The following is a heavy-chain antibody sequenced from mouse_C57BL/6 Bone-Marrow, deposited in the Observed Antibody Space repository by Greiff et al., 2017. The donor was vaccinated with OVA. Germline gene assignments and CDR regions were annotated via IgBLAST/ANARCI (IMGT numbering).Heavy chain of an antibody. V-gene: IGHV1-55*01. D-gene: IGHD1-1*01. CDR1: GYTFTSYW. CDR3: ARADYYYGSNFDC. J-gene: IGHJ2*01. CDR2: IYPGSGST. Sequence: VQLQQPGAELVKPGASVKMSCKASGYTFTSYWITWVKQRPGQGLEWIGDIYPGSGSTNYNEKFKSKATLTVDTSSSTAYMQLSSLTSEDSAVYYCARADYYYGSNFDCWGQGTTLTVSS.